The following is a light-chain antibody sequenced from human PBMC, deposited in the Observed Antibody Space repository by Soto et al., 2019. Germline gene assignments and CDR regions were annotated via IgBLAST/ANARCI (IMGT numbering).Light chain of an antibody. Sequence: QLVLTQSPSASASLGASVKLTCTLSSGHSSYAIAWHQQQPEKGPRYLMKLNSDGSHSKGDGIPDRFSGSSSGAERYLTISSLQSEDEADYCCQTWGTGIQGVFGGGTKVTVL. CDR1: SGHSSYA. J-gene: IGLJ3*02. CDR3: QTWGTGIQGV. CDR2: LNSDGSH. V-gene: IGLV4-69*01.